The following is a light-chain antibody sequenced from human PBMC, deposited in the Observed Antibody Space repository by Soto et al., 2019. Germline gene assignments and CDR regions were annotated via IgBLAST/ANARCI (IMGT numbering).Light chain of an antibody. CDR3: KSYDSSLSVWV. V-gene: IGLV1-40*01. CDR2: GNS. J-gene: IGLJ3*02. Sequence: QSVLTQPPSVSGAPGQRVTISCTGSSSNIGAGYDVHWYQQLPGTAPKLLIYGNSNRPSGVPDRFSGSKSGTSASLAIPGIEAEDEADYSCKSYDSSLSVWVFGGGTKLTVL. CDR1: SSNIGAGYD.